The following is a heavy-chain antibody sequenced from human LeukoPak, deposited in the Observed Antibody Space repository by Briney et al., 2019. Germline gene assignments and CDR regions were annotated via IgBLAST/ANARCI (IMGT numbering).Heavy chain of an antibody. J-gene: IGHJ4*02. CDR2: ISAYNGNT. V-gene: IGHV1-18*01. D-gene: IGHD6-13*01. CDR1: GYTFTSYG. CDR3: AREVSSSWYRSPYYFDY. Sequence: GASVKVSCKASGYTFTSYGISWVRQAPGQGPEWMGWISAYNGNTNYAQKLQGRVTMTTDTSTSTAYMELRSLRSDDTAVYYCAREVSSSWYRSPYYFDYWGQGTLVTVSS.